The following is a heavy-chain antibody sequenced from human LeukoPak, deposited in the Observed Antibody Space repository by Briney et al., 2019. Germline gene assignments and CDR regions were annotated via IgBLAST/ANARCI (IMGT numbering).Heavy chain of an antibody. CDR1: GFTFSDYH. Sequence: PGGSLRLSCAASGFTFSDYHMSWIRRAPGKGLEWVSYISSSGFTIYFADSVKGRFTISRDNAKNSLYLQMNSLRADDTAVYYCARGDRAMKHDAFDIWGQGTMVTASS. CDR2: ISSSGFTI. V-gene: IGHV3-11*01. CDR3: ARGDRAMKHDAFDI. D-gene: IGHD5-18*01. J-gene: IGHJ3*02.